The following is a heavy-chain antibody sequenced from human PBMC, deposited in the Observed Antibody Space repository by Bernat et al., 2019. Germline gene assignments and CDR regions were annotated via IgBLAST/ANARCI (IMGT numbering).Heavy chain of an antibody. J-gene: IGHJ4*02. CDR3: ARDSGIVATNYYFDY. CDR2: ISYDGSSK. CDR1: GFTFSSYG. V-gene: IGHV3-30*03. Sequence: QVQLVESGGGVVQPGRSLRLSCAASGFTFSSYGMHWVRQAPGKGLEWVAVISYDGSSKYYADSVKGRFTISRDNSKNALYLQMNSLRADDTAVYYCARDSGIVATNYYFDYWGQGTLVTVSS. D-gene: IGHD5-12*01.